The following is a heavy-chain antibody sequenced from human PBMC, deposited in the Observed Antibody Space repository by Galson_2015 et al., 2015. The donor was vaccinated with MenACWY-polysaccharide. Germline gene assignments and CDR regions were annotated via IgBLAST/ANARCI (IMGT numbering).Heavy chain of an antibody. J-gene: IGHJ3*02. CDR3: ARGGVYRVGATPDVFDI. CDR1: GYTFTSYA. CDR2: ISGYNRNT. Sequence: QSGAEVKKPGASVKVSCTASGYTFTSYALSWVRQAPGQGLEWMGWISGYNRNTNYAQRLQGRVTMTTDTSMSTAYMELKSLGSDDTAVYYCARGGVYRVGATPDVFDIWGQGTMVTVSS. D-gene: IGHD1-26*01. V-gene: IGHV1-18*01.